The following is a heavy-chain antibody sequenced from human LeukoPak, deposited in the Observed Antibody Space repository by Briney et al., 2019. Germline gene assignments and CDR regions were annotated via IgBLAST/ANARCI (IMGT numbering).Heavy chain of an antibody. D-gene: IGHD5-24*01. J-gene: IGHJ6*02. CDR2: TRNKADTYTT. V-gene: IGHV3-72*01. CDR1: GFTFSDHY. Sequence: GGSLRLSCAASGFTFSDHYMDWVRQAPGKGLEWVGRTRNKADTYTTDYAASVKGRFTISRDDSKNSLYLQMNSLKTEDTAVYYCARAMVFRRDSYNFYQNGMDVWGQGTTVTVSS. CDR3: ARAMVFRRDSYNFYQNGMDV.